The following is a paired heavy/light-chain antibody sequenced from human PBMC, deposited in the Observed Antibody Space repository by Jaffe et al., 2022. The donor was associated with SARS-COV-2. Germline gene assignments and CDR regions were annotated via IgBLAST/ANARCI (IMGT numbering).Heavy chain of an antibody. Sequence: QGQLVESGGGLVKPGGSLRLSCAASGFTFSDYYMSWIRQAPGKGLEWVSYVSRSSSYINYADSVKGRFTISRDNAKNSLYLQMNSLRAEDTAVYYCARVLVRGVITDYYAGMDVWGQGTTVTVSS. V-gene: IGHV3-11*05. CDR3: ARVLVRGVITDYYAGMDV. CDR1: GFTFSDYY. CDR2: VSRSSSYI. J-gene: IGHJ6*02. D-gene: IGHD3-10*01.
Light chain of an antibody. J-gene: IGLJ1*01. Sequence: QSALTQPASVSGSPGQSITISCTGTSSDVGGHNFVSWYQQHPGKVPKLVISDVNNRPSGVSDRFSGSKSGNTASLTISGLQAEDEADYYCMSYTSSTTLGVFGTGTKVTVL. CDR2: DVN. CDR1: SSDVGGHNF. V-gene: IGLV2-14*01. CDR3: MSYTSSTTLGV.